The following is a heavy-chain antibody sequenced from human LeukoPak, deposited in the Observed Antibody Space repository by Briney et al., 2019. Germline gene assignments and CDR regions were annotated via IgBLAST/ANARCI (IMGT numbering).Heavy chain of an antibody. V-gene: IGHV3-21*01. D-gene: IGHD3-10*01. CDR3: AKDASGASGSYYTN. Sequence: PGGSLRLSCAASGFTFSNYTINWLRQAPGKGLEWVASIICISRYINYADSVKGRFTISRDIAKNTLFLQMNSLRAEDTAVYYCAKDASGASGSYYTNWGQGTLVTVSS. J-gene: IGHJ4*02. CDR2: IICISRYI. CDR1: GFTFSNYT.